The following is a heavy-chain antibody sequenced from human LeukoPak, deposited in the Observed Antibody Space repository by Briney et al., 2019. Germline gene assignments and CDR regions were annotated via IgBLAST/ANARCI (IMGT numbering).Heavy chain of an antibody. J-gene: IGHJ6*03. CDR3: ARATVLYYYYMDV. Sequence: SETLSLTCSVSGDSISYFYWSWIRRAAGKGLEWIGRISGSGSTDYNASLKSRVTMSVDTSKNQFSLKLSSVTAADTAVYYCARATVLYYYYMDVWGKGTTVTVSS. CDR2: ISGSGST. CDR1: GDSISYFY. D-gene: IGHD2/OR15-2a*01. V-gene: IGHV4-4*07.